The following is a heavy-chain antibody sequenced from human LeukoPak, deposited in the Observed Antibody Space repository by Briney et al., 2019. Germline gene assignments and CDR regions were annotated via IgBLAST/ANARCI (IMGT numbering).Heavy chain of an antibody. D-gene: IGHD4-17*01. CDR3: ARVTTVTTSFHFDY. V-gene: IGHV4-30-4*01. CDR2: IYYSGST. Sequence: SETLSLTCTVSGGSISSGGYYWSWIRQPPGEGLEWIGYIYYSGSTYYHPSLKSRVTISLDASKNQFSLKLSSVTAADTAVYYCARVTTVTTSFHFDYWGQGTLVTVSS. J-gene: IGHJ4*02. CDR1: GGSISSGGYY.